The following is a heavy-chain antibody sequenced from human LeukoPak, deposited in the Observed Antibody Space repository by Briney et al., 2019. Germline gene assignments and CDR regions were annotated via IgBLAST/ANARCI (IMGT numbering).Heavy chain of an antibody. CDR2: INQDGTEK. V-gene: IGHV3-7*01. Sequence: GGSLRLSCAASGFTVSSYGMNWVRQAPGKGLEWVANINQDGTEKYYVDSVKGRFTISRDNAKNSLYLQMNSLRAEDTAVYYCASGSTIWGQGTMVTVSS. CDR3: ASGSTI. D-gene: IGHD1-26*01. J-gene: IGHJ3*02. CDR1: GFTVSSYG.